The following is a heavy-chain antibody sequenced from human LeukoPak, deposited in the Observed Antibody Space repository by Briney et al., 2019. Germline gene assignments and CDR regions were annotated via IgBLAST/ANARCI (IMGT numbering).Heavy chain of an antibody. J-gene: IGHJ6*02. CDR2: INHSGST. CDR1: GGSFSGYY. V-gene: IGHV4-34*01. D-gene: IGHD2-2*01. Sequence: SETLSLTCAVYGGSFSGYYWSWIRQPPGKGLEWIGEINHSGSTNYNPSLKSRVTISVDTSKNQFSLKLSSVTAADTAVYYCARDRIVVPAAAVYYGMDVWGQGTTVTVSS. CDR3: ARDRIVVPAAAVYYGMDV.